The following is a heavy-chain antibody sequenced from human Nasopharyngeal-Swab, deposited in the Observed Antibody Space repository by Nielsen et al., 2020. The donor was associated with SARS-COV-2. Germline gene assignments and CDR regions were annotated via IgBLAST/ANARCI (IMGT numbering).Heavy chain of an antibody. V-gene: IGHV3-23*01. CDR1: GFTFSNYA. CDR3: AKDPYYDFWSGYFFDY. J-gene: IGHJ4*02. D-gene: IGHD3-3*01. CDR2: ISGSGGRT. Sequence: GESLKISCAASGFTFSNYAMSWVRQAPGKGLEWVSTISGSGGRTYYADSVKGRFTISRDNSKNTPYLQMNSLRAEDTAVYYCAKDPYYDFWSGYFFDYWGQGTLVTVSS.